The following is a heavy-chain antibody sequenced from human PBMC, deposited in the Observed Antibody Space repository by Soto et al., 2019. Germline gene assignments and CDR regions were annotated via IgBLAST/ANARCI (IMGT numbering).Heavy chain of an antibody. CDR2: ISAYNGNT. CDR3: ARDNSRLYFDY. Sequence: ASVKVSCKASGGTFSSYAIRWVRQAPGQGLEWMGWISAYNGNTNYAQNLQGRVTMTTDTSTSTAYMELRSLRSDDTAVYYCARDNSRLYFDYWGQGALVTVSS. J-gene: IGHJ4*02. V-gene: IGHV1-18*01. CDR1: GGTFSSYA. D-gene: IGHD1-26*01.